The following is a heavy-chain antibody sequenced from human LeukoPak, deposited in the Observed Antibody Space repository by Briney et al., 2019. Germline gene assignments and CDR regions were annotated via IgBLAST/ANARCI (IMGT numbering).Heavy chain of an antibody. D-gene: IGHD6-6*01. CDR1: GGSFSGYY. J-gene: IGHJ5*02. V-gene: IGHV4-34*01. CDR2: INHSGST. CDR3: ARQYSSSSFRFDP. Sequence: SETLSLTCAVYGGSFSGYYWRWSWIRQPPGKGLEWIGEINHSGSTNYNPSLESRVTISVDTSKNQFSLKLSSVTAADTAIYYCARQYSSSSFRFDPWGQGTLVTVSS.